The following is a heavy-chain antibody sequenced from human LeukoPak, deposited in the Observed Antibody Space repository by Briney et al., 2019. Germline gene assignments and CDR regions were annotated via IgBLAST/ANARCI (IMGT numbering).Heavy chain of an antibody. CDR1: GFTFSRFE. J-gene: IGHJ6*03. V-gene: IGHV3-48*03. Sequence: PGGSLRLSCAASGFTFSRFEMNWVRQAPGKGLEWVSTIPSFGNTISYADSVKGRFPISRDNAKNSLYLQMNGLRAEDTAVYYCARTSYTYCPLGSYYYMDVWGKGTTVIVSS. CDR2: IPSFGNTI. CDR3: ARTSYTYCPLGSYYYMDV. D-gene: IGHD3-16*01.